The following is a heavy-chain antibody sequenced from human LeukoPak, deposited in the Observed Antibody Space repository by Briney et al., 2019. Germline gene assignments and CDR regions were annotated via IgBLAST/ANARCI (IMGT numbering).Heavy chain of an antibody. D-gene: IGHD6-19*01. V-gene: IGHV4-34*01. CDR2: INHSGST. CDR3: ARASGSSGWYEDWFDP. CDR1: GGSFSGYY. Sequence: SKTLSLTCAVYGGSFSGYYWSWIRQPPGKGLEWIGEINHSGSTNYNPSLKSRVTISVDTSKNQFSLKLSSVTAADTAVYYCARASGSSGWYEDWFDPWGQGTLVTVSS. J-gene: IGHJ5*02.